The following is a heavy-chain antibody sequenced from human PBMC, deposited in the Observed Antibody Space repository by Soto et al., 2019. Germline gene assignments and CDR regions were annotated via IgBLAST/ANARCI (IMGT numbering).Heavy chain of an antibody. J-gene: IGHJ5*02. CDR1: GGTFSSYA. D-gene: IGHD1-26*01. V-gene: IGHV1-69*13. CDR3: ASERTRWDSNCFDT. Sequence: SVKVSCKASGGTFSSYAISWVRQAPGQGLEWMGGIIPIFGTANYAQKFQGRVTITADESTSTAYMELSSLRSEDTAVYYCASERTRWDSNCFDTWGQGTLVTVSS. CDR2: IIPIFGTA.